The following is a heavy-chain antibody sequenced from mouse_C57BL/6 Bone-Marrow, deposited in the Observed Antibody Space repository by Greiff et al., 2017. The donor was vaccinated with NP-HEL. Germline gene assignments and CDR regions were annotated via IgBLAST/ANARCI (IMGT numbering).Heavy chain of an antibody. J-gene: IGHJ4*01. CDR1: GYTFTSYW. CDR3: ARITTTYYAMDY. CDR2: IYPGSGST. Sequence: VQLQQSGAELVKPGASVKMSCKASGYTFTSYWITWVKQRPGQGLEWIGDIYPGSGSTNYNEKFKSKATLTVDTSSSTAYMQLSSLTSEDSAVYYCARITTTYYAMDYWGQGTSVTVSS. D-gene: IGHD1-1*01. V-gene: IGHV1-55*01.